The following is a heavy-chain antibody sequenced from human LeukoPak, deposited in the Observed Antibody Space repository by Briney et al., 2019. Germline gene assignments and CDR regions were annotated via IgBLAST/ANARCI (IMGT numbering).Heavy chain of an antibody. D-gene: IGHD4-17*01. Sequence: SETLSLTCTVSGASISSYNLWAWVRQPPGKGLEWIGEISHSGITNFNPSLKSRVTISMDKSNNEFSLNLYSVTAADTAVYYCARHNYGDSASGWNVWGQGTLVTVSS. V-gene: IGHV4-4*02. J-gene: IGHJ1*01. CDR3: ARHNYGDSASGWNV. CDR1: GASISSYNL. CDR2: ISHSGIT.